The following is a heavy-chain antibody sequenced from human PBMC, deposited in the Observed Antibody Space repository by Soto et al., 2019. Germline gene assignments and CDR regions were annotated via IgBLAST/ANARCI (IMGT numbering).Heavy chain of an antibody. V-gene: IGHV3-48*02. D-gene: IGHD3-9*01. J-gene: IGHJ4*02. CDR1: GFTFSGYS. CDR3: VREDILGVRSFDY. CDR2: VSSGSKTI. Sequence: GGSLRLSCAASGFTFSGYSVNWVRQAPGKGLEWVSYVSSGSKTIYYAESVKGRFTVSRDNARNSQYLQMNSLRDEDTAVYYCVREDILGVRSFDYWGQGTLVTVSS.